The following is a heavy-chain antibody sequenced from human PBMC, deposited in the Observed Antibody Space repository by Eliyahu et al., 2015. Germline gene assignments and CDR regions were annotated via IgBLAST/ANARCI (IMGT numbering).Heavy chain of an antibody. J-gene: IGHJ4*02. Sequence: QVQVVQXGAEVRRPGSSVKISCKASGGPFSNFAISWVRQAPGQGLEWVGTIIPVAGQANYAQTLQGRVTITADTSTEAAYMELTNLQSDDTALYYCVKEGGGDGYIYSDYWGQGTLVTVSS. CDR3: VKEGGGDGYIYSDY. CDR1: GGPFSNFA. CDR2: IIPVAGQA. V-gene: IGHV1-69*09. D-gene: IGHD5-24*01.